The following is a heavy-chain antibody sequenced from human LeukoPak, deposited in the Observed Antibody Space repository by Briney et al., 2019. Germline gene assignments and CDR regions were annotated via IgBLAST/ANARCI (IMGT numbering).Heavy chain of an antibody. CDR1: GFTFSSYW. Sequence: GGSLRLSCAASGFTFSSYWMHWVRQAPGKGLVWVSRINSDGSNTNYADSVKGRFTISRDNAKNTLHLQMNSLRAEDTAVYYCARGGYYGSGRYYFDSWGQGTLVTVSP. J-gene: IGHJ4*02. D-gene: IGHD3-3*01. CDR2: INSDGSNT. V-gene: IGHV3-74*01. CDR3: ARGGYYGSGRYYFDS.